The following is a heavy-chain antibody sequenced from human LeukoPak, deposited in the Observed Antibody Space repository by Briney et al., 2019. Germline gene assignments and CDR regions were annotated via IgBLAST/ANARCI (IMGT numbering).Heavy chain of an antibody. Sequence: PGRSLRLSCAASGFTFSSYGMHWVRQAPGKGLEGVAVIWYDGSNKYYADSVKGRFTISRDNSKNTLYLQMNSLRAEDTAVYYCARDRPGTRDYYGSGSYFRYWGQGTLVTVSS. CDR1: GFTFSSYG. D-gene: IGHD3-10*01. CDR3: ARDRPGTRDYYGSGSYFRY. CDR2: IWYDGSNK. J-gene: IGHJ4*02. V-gene: IGHV3-33*01.